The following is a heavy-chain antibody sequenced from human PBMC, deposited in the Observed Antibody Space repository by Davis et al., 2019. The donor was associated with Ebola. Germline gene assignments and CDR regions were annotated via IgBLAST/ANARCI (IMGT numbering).Heavy chain of an antibody. Sequence: GGSLRLSCAVSGFTFDTYGMTWVRHAPGKGLEWVSGISWNGDLVGYADSVKGRFTISRDDAKKSLYLQMNSLRAEDTAFYHCARRVYDSSGHYYFDYWGQGALVTVSS. CDR3: ARRVYDSSGHYYFDY. CDR2: ISWNGDLV. J-gene: IGHJ4*02. D-gene: IGHD3-22*01. V-gene: IGHV3-20*01. CDR1: GFTFDTYG.